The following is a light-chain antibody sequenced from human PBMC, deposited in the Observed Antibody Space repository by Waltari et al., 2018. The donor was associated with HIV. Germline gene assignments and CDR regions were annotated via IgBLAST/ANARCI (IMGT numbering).Light chain of an antibody. Sequence: EIVLTQSPATLSLSPGERATLSCRASQRVSSYLACYQQKPCQAPRLLIYDASNRATGIPARFSGSGSGTDFTLTISSLEPEDFAVYYCQQRSNWPRAFGQGTKVEIK. CDR3: QQRSNWPRA. V-gene: IGKV3-11*01. CDR1: QRVSSY. J-gene: IGKJ1*01. CDR2: DAS.